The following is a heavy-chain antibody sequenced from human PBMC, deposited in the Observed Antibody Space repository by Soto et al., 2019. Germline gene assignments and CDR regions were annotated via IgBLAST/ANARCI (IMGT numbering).Heavy chain of an antibody. CDR1: GFTFSSYA. CDR3: ARESEDLTSNFDY. Sequence: GGSLRLSCAASGFTFSSYAMSWVRQAPGKGLEWVSAISGSGGSTYYADSVKGRFTISRDNAKNSLYLEMNSLRAEDTAVYYCARESEDLTSNFDYWGQGTLVTVSS. V-gene: IGHV3-23*01. CDR2: ISGSGGST. J-gene: IGHJ4*02.